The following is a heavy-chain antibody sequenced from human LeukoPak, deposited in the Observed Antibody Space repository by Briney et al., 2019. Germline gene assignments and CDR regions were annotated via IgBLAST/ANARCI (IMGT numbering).Heavy chain of an antibody. D-gene: IGHD3-16*01. V-gene: IGHV1-2*06. CDR3: AKVTGGDMITYGGVDY. CDR1: GYTFTGYY. J-gene: IGHJ4*02. CDR2: INPNSGGT. Sequence: ASVKVSCKASGYTFTGYYMHWVRQAPGQGLEWMGRINPNSGGTNYAQKFQGRVTMTRDTSISTAYMELSRLRSDDTAVYYCAKVTGGDMITYGGVDYWGQGTLVTVSS.